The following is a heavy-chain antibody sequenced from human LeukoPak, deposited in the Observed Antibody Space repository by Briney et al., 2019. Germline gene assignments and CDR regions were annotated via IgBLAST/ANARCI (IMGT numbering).Heavy chain of an antibody. J-gene: IGHJ4*02. CDR3: VKRDKGTFDY. CDR1: GFTFSSYA. V-gene: IGHV3-23*01. Sequence: GRSLRVSCAASGFTFSSYAMTWVRQTPGKGLEWVSAIGARDDTSDYADAVKGRFIISRDNSKNTLHMQMNSLRAEDTAVYYCVKRDKGTFDYWGRGTLVTVSS. CDR2: IGARDDTS. D-gene: IGHD3-16*01.